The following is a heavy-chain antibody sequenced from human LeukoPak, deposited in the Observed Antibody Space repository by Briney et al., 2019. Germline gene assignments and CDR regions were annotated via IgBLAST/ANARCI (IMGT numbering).Heavy chain of an antibody. D-gene: IGHD2/OR15-2a*01. CDR3: VSFYETY. V-gene: IGHV3-23*01. CDR2: ISGSSGST. CDR1: GFTFSSYA. J-gene: IGHJ4*02. Sequence: PGGSLRLSCAVSGFTFSSYAINWVRQAPGKGLEWVSSISGSSGSTFYADSVKGRFTISKDNAKNTVYLQMNNLRAEDTAVYYCVSFYETYWGRGTLVTVSS.